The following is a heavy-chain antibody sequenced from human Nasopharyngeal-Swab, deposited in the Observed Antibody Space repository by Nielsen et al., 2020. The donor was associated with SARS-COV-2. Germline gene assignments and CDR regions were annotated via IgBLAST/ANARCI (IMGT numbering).Heavy chain of an antibody. CDR1: GGSISSGDYY. CDR2: IYYSGST. Sequence: LRLTCTVSGGSISSGDYYWSWIRQPPGKGLEWIGYIYYSGSTYYNPSLKSRVTISVDTSKNQFSLKLSSVTAADTAVYYCARVYYYYYYMDVWGKGTTVTVSS. J-gene: IGHJ6*03. CDR3: ARVYYYYYYMDV. V-gene: IGHV4-30-4*01.